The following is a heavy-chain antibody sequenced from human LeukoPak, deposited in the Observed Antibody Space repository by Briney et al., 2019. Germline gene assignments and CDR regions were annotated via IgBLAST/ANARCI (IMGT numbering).Heavy chain of an antibody. CDR3: ARADKLAYSYQLPHDAFDI. D-gene: IGHD2-2*01. CDR2: FSRISSYI. V-gene: IGHV3-21*01. J-gene: IGHJ3*02. CDR1: GSTLGSFS. Sequence: GGSLRPSCPASGSTLGSFSMNWFRQAPGKGLSWASPFSRISSYIYYADSVKGRFTISRDNAKNSLYLQMNSLRAEDTAVYYCARADKLAYSYQLPHDAFDIWGQGTMVTVSS.